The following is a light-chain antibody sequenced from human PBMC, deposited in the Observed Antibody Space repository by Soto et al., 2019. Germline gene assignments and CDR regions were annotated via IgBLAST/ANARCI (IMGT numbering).Light chain of an antibody. CDR3: QQYDYWPPWT. CDR2: GAS. V-gene: IGKV3-15*01. Sequence: EIVMTQSPATLSVSPGERATLSCRASESVSSNLAWYQQKPGQAPRLLLYGASTRATGSPDRFSGSGSGTEFTLTISSLQSEDFAVDYCQQYDYWPPWTFGQGTKLDI. CDR1: ESVSSN. J-gene: IGKJ1*01.